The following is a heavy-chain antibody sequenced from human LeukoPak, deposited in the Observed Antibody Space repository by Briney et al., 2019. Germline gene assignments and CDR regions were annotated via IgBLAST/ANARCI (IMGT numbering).Heavy chain of an antibody. V-gene: IGHV3-53*01. CDR1: GFTVSSNY. CDR3: ARDMVQWLALRNYYYGMDV. J-gene: IGHJ6*02. D-gene: IGHD6-19*01. Sequence: GGSLRLSCAASGFTVSSNYMSWVRQAPGKGLEWVSVIYSGGSTYYADSVKGRFPISRDNSKNTLYLQMNSLRAEDTAVYYCARDMVQWLALRNYYYGMDVWGQGTTVTVSS. CDR2: IYSGGST.